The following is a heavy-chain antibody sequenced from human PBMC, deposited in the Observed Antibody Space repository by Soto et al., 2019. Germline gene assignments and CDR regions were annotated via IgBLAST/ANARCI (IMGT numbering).Heavy chain of an antibody. CDR1: GLTFNEYY. V-gene: IGHV3-11*01. Sequence: GGSLRLSCEVSGLTFNEYYMSWIRQAPGKGLEWIAYISTGAINTYYADSVKGRFTISRDNAKNSMYLEMNNLRGEDTAVYYCAGMTIFPLYFVHWGQGTVVTVSS. J-gene: IGHJ4*02. CDR2: ISTGAINT. CDR3: AGMTIFPLYFVH. D-gene: IGHD3-16*02.